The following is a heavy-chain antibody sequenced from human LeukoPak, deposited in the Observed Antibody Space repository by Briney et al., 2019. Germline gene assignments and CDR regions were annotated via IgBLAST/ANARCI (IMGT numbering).Heavy chain of an antibody. D-gene: IGHD3/OR15-3a*01. CDR1: GVSISSGYSY. Sequence: SETLPLTCTVSGVSISSGYSYWGGIRQPPGMGREWIGSIYYSGNTYYNASLKSQVSISIDTSKNQFSLKLTSLPPADTAVYYCARQTGSGLFILPGGQGTLVTVSS. CDR2: IYYSGNT. J-gene: IGHJ4*02. CDR3: ARQTGSGLFILP. V-gene: IGHV4-39*01.